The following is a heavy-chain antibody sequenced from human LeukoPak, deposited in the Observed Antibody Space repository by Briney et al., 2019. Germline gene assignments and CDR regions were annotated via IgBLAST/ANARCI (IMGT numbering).Heavy chain of an antibody. CDR1: GGTFSSYA. J-gene: IGHJ4*02. CDR3: AREVGYSSSWYLDY. D-gene: IGHD6-13*01. Sequence: ASVKVSCKASGGTFSSYAISWVRQAPGQGLEWMGRIIPILGIANYAQKFQGRVTITADKSTSTAYMELRSLRSDDTAVYYCAREVGYSSSWYLDYWGQGTLVTVSS. CDR2: IIPILGIA. V-gene: IGHV1-69*04.